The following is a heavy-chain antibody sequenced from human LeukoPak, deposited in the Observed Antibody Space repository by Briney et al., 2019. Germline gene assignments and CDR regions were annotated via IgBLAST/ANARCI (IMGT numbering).Heavy chain of an antibody. J-gene: IGHJ6*03. CDR1: GGSISSSSYY. CDR2: IYYSGST. V-gene: IGHV4-39*01. Sequence: SETLSLTCTVSGGSISSSSYYWGWIRQPPGKGLEWIGSIYYSGSTYYNPSLKSRVTISVDTSKNQFSLKLSSVTAADTAVYYCARLSGYYDYYYYYYMDVCGKGTTVTVSS. D-gene: IGHD3-3*01. CDR3: ARLSGYYDYYYYYYMDV.